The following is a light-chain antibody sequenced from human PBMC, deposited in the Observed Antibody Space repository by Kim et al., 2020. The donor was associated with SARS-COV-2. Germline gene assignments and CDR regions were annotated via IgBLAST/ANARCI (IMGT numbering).Light chain of an antibody. J-gene: IGLJ3*02. Sequence: SSELTQDPAVSVALGQTVRITCQGDSLRSYYASWYQQKPGQAPVLVIYGKNNRPSVIPDRFSGSSSGNTASLTITGAQAEDEADSYCNSRDSSGTHRVFG. CDR3: NSRDSSGTHRV. CDR2: GKN. CDR1: SLRSYY. V-gene: IGLV3-19*01.